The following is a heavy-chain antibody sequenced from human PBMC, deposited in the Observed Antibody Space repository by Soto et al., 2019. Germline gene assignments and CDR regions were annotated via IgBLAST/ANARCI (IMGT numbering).Heavy chain of an antibody. Sequence: GASVKVSCKASGYTFTSYYMHLVRQAPGQGLEWMGIINPTGGSTTYAQRFQGRVTMTRDTSTSTVYMELSSLRSEDTAVYSCVRGLVGATRALDFWGQGALVTVSS. D-gene: IGHD1-26*01. V-gene: IGHV1-46*03. J-gene: IGHJ4*02. CDR1: GYTFTSYY. CDR2: INPTGGST. CDR3: VRGLVGATRALDF.